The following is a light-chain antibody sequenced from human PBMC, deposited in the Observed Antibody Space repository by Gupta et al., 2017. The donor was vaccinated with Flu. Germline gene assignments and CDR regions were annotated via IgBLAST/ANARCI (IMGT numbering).Light chain of an antibody. Sequence: GDRDTITCRASQSISRLLAWYQHKPGQAPKLLIYKASTLESGVPSRFSGSGSGTEFTLTISSLQPDDFATYYCQQYNTYSRTFGQGTKVEIK. J-gene: IGKJ1*01. CDR1: QSISRL. CDR2: KAS. CDR3: QQYNTYSRT. V-gene: IGKV1-5*03.